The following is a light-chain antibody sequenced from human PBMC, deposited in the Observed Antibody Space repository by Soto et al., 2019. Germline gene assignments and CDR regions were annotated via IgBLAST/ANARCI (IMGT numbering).Light chain of an antibody. J-gene: IGLJ1*01. CDR1: SSNIGSNY. CDR3: AAWDDSLSGPAYV. Sequence: QSVPTQPPSASGTPGQRVTISCSGSSSNIGSNYVCWYQQLPGTAPKLLIYRNNQRPSGVPDRFSGSKSGTSASLAISGLRSEDEADYYCAAWDDSLSGPAYVFGTGTKVTVL. V-gene: IGLV1-47*01. CDR2: RNN.